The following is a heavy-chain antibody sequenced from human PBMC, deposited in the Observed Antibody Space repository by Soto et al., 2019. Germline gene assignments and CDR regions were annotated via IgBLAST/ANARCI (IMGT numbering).Heavy chain of an antibody. J-gene: IGHJ5*02. CDR3: AIQPPTYCSSTSCFQRGFDP. D-gene: IGHD2-2*01. CDR1: GYTFTGYY. Sequence: QVQLVQSGAEVKKPGASVKVSCKASGYTFTGYYMHWVRQAPGQGLEWMGWINPNSGGTNYAQKFQGWVTMTRDTSISTAYMELSRLRSDDTAVYYGAIQPPTYCSSTSCFQRGFDPWGQGTLVTVSS. V-gene: IGHV1-2*04. CDR2: INPNSGGT.